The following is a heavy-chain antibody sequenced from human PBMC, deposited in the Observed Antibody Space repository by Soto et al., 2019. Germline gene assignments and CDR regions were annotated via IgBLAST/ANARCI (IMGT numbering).Heavy chain of an antibody. Sequence: ASVKVSCKASGGTFSSYAISWVRQAPGQGLEWMGGIIPIFGTANYAQKFQGRVTITADESTSTAYMELSSLRSEDTALYYCARDVFYHHRTGSPSHFFDFWGQGSLVTVS. CDR1: GGTFSSYA. J-gene: IGHJ4*02. D-gene: IGHD3-9*01. CDR2: IIPIFGTA. CDR3: ARDVFYHHRTGSPSHFFDF. V-gene: IGHV1-69*13.